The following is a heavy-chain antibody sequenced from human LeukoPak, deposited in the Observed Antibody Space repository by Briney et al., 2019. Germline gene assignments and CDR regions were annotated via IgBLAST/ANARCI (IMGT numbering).Heavy chain of an antibody. CDR3: ARDLGSSWHEGYLDN. CDR1: GGSVSSNSAA. J-gene: IGHJ4*02. D-gene: IGHD6-13*01. CDR2: TYYRSKWYN. Sequence: SQTLSLTCAIAGGSVSSNSAAWNWIRQSPSRGLEWLGRTYYRSKWYNDYAVSVKSRITINPDTSKNQFSLQLNSVTPEDTAVYYCARDLGSSWHEGYLDNWGQGTLVTVSS. V-gene: IGHV6-1*01.